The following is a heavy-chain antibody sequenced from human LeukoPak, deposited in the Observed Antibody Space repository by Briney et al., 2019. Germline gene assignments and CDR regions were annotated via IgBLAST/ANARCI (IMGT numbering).Heavy chain of an antibody. CDR2: IDWDDRK. CDR3: ARMHIQSFSYFDY. Sequence: SGPTLVNPTQTLTLTCTFSGFSLSTSGMCVSWIRQPPGKALEWLARIDWDDRKYYRTSLKTRLTISKDASENQVVLTMTNMDPVDTATYYCARMHIQSFSYFDYWGRGTLVTVSS. D-gene: IGHD2-21*01. CDR1: GFSLSTSGMC. J-gene: IGHJ4*02. V-gene: IGHV2-70*11.